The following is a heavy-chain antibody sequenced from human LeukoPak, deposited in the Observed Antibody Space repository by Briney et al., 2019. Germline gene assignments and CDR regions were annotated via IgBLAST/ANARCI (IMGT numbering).Heavy chain of an antibody. CDR2: ILYSGST. V-gene: IGHV4-39*01. D-gene: IGHD3-22*01. J-gene: IGHJ4*02. CDR1: AGSTTISSYY. CDR3: ARPGIDDSSGYYYPWDY. Sequence: PSETLSLTCTVAAGSTTISSYYWGWIRHPPGKGLEGFGSILYSGSTYCNPSLKSRFTISVETPKNQCSWKVCAVTAADTAVYYCARPGIDDSSGYYYPWDYWGQGTLVTVSS.